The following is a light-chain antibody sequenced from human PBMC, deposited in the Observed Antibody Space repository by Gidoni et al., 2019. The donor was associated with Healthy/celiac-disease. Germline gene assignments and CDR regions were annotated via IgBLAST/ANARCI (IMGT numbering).Light chain of an antibody. CDR3: AAWDDSLNGWV. V-gene: IGLV1-44*01. CDR1: SSNIGSNT. Sequence: SVLTQPPSASGTPGQRVTISFSGSSSNIGSNTVNWSQQLPGTAPKLLIYSNNQRHSGVPDRFAGSKYGTSASLAISGLQSEDEADYYCAAWDDSLNGWVFGGGTKLTVL. CDR2: SNN. J-gene: IGLJ3*02.